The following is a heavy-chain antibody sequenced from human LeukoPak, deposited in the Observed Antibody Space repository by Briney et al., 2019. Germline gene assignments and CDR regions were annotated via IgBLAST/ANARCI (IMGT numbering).Heavy chain of an antibody. J-gene: IGHJ6*02. CDR1: GYTFTSYG. CDR2: ISAYNGNT. V-gene: IGHV1-18*01. CDR3: ASGHIVVVPAARDYYYYGMDV. D-gene: IGHD2-2*01. Sequence: GASVKVSCKASGYTFTSYGISWVRQAPGQGLEWMGWISAYNGNTNYAQKLQGRVTMTTDTSTSTAYMELRSLRSDDTAVYYCASGHIVVVPAARDYYYYGMDVWGQGTTVTVSS.